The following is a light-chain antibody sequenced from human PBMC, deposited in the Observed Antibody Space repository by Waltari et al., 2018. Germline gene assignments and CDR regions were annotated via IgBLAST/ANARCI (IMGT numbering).Light chain of an antibody. CDR2: GAS. Sequence: EVVMTQSTATLSLSPGERATLSCRASQSVSSFLAWYQQKPGQAPRLLIYGASTRATGIPARFSGSGSGTEFTLTISSLQSEDFAVYYCQQYNDWPPLTFGGGTKVEIK. CDR1: QSVSSF. V-gene: IGKV3-15*01. CDR3: QQYNDWPPLT. J-gene: IGKJ4*01.